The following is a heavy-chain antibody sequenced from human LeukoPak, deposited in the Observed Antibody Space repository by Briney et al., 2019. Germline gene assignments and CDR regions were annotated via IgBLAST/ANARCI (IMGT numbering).Heavy chain of an antibody. D-gene: IGHD3-16*02. CDR3: ARAQAMITLGGVIPNFDY. Sequence: ASVKVSCKASGYTFTSYYMHWVRQAPGQGLEWMGIINPSGGSTSYAQKFQGRVTMTRDTSTSTVYMELSSLRSEDTAVYYCARAQAMITLGGVIPNFDYWGQGTLVTVSS. CDR2: INPSGGST. V-gene: IGHV1-46*01. J-gene: IGHJ4*02. CDR1: GYTFTSYY.